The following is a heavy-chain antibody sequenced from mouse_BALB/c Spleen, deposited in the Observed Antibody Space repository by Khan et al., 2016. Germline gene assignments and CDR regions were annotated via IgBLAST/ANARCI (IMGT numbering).Heavy chain of an antibody. CDR1: GDSITSGY. CDR3: ARSNRNDAWFAY. V-gene: IGHV3-8*02. J-gene: IGHJ3*01. D-gene: IGHD2-14*01. CDR2: ISYSGNT. Sequence: EVQLVESGPSLAKPSQTLSLTCSVTGDSITSGYWNWIRKFPGNRLEYMGYISYSGNTYYNPFLKSRISITRDTSKNQHYLQLISVTTEDTATYYCARSNRNDAWFAYWGQVTLVTVSA.